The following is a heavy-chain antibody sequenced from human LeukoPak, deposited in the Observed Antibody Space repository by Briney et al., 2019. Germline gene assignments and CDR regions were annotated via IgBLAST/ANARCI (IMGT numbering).Heavy chain of an antibody. CDR2: ISPDGRNI. V-gene: IGHV3-74*01. Sequence: TGGSLRLSCAVSGFTFNDYWMNWVRQVPGKGPVWVSHISPDGRNIAYADSVKGRFTISRDSAKYTLYLQMNSLRVEDTAVYYCVRDGGGTTPYDCWGQGSLVTVSS. CDR1: GFTFNDYW. D-gene: IGHD1-7*01. J-gene: IGHJ4*02. CDR3: VRDGGGTTPYDC.